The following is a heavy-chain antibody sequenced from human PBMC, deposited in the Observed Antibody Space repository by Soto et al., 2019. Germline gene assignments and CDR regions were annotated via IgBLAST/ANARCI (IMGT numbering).Heavy chain of an antibody. D-gene: IGHD2-8*01. CDR3: ARNVHCTSGVCPYYFDS. J-gene: IGHJ4*02. V-gene: IGHV4-39*01. CDR1: GGSISSGSFY. Sequence: PSETLSFTCTVSGGSISSGSFYWGWIRQPPGKGLEWIGSIHYSESSYYKPSLRSRVAISVDTSKNQFSLRLSSVTAADTAVYYCARNVHCTSGVCPYYFDSWGQGTLVTVSS. CDR2: IHYSESS.